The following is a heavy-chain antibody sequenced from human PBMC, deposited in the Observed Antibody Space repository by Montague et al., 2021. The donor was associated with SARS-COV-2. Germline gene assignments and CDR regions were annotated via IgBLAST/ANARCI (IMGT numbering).Heavy chain of an antibody. CDR1: GGSISSSSYY. V-gene: IGHV4-39*07. J-gene: IGHJ6*02. CDR2: IYYSGST. Sequence: SETLSLTCTVSGGSISSSSYYWGWIRQPPGKGLEWIGSIYYSGSTYYNPSLKSRVTISVDTSKNQFSLKLSSVTAADTAVYFCARDLLPPRTAIKTNFFGLDVWGQGTTVIVSS. D-gene: IGHD2-21*02. CDR3: ARDLLPPRTAIKTNFFGLDV.